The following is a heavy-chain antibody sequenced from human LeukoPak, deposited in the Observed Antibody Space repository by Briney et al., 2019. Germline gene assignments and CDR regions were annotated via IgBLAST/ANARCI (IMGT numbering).Heavy chain of an antibody. Sequence: GGSLRLSCAASGFTFSSYGMHWVRQAPGKGLEWVAFIRYDGSNKYYADSVKGRFTISRDNSKNTLYLQMNSLRAEDTAVYYCAKWGYCGGDCYWPETSWGQGTLVTVSS. CDR1: GFTFSSYG. CDR3: AKWGYCGGDCYWPETS. J-gene: IGHJ5*02. D-gene: IGHD2-21*01. CDR2: IRYDGSNK. V-gene: IGHV3-30*02.